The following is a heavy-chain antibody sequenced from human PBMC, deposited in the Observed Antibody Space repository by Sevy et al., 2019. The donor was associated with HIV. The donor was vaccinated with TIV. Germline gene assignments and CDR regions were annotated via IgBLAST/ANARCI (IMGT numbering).Heavy chain of an antibody. J-gene: IGHJ4*02. Sequence: AGSLRLSCAASGIAFSTYAMFWVRQAPGKALEWVSSISARGYSTYYADSVKGRFTLSRDNSRNTLHLQMNSLRADDTGVYYGAKEFSDVYYYESNATLDHWGQGTLVTVSS. CDR3: AKEFSDVYYYESNATLDH. CDR1: GIAFSTYA. V-gene: IGHV3-23*01. CDR2: ISARGYST. D-gene: IGHD3-22*01.